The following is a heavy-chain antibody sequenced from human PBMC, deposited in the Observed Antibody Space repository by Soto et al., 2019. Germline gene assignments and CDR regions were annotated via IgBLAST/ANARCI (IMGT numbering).Heavy chain of an antibody. CDR3: AGGIVGARILGFDS. J-gene: IGHJ5*01. D-gene: IGHD1-26*01. CDR2: INPGGGAT. CDR1: GYIFTNYY. Sequence: QVQLVQSGAEVKKPGASVKVSCKASGYIFTNYYIYWVRQAPGQGLEYIGIINPGGGATDYAQKFQARVTMTRNRSTRTVYMERGSLRNEEPAVYYGAGGIVGARILGFDSWGKGTLSPSPQ. V-gene: IGHV1-46*01.